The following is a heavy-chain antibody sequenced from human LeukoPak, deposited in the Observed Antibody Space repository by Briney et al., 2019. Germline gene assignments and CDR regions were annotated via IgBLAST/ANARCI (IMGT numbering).Heavy chain of an antibody. CDR1: GGSISSGGYS. CDR3: ARGTLYSSGWYERYYFDY. Sequence: SQTLSLTCAVSGGSISSGGYSWSWIRQPPGKGLEWIGYIYHSGSTYYNPSLKSRVTISVDRSKNQFSLKLSSVTAADTAVYYCARGTLYSSGWYERYYFDYWGQGTLVTVSS. D-gene: IGHD6-19*01. V-gene: IGHV4-30-2*01. CDR2: IYHSGST. J-gene: IGHJ4*02.